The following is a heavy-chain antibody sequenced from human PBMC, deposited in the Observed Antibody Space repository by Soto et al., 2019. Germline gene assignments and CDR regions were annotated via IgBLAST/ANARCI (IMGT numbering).Heavy chain of an antibody. Sequence: ASVKVSCKASGFTFSNYGLNGVRQAPGQGLEWMGGVSANNGHTNYAQNLQGRVSMTTDTSTSTAYMELRGLTFDDTAVYYCARDIESVTAKHFFYYYAMDVWGQGTTVTVSS. D-gene: IGHD2-8*01. CDR1: GFTFSNYG. CDR2: VSANNGHT. V-gene: IGHV1-18*01. J-gene: IGHJ6*02. CDR3: ARDIESVTAKHFFYYYAMDV.